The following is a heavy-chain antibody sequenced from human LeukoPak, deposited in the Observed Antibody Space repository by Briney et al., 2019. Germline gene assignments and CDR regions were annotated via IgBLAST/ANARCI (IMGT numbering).Heavy chain of an antibody. D-gene: IGHD2-15*01. V-gene: IGHV3-7*01. CDR3: ARDLGYCSGRACYSVFDY. CDR1: GFTFSSYW. J-gene: IGHJ4*02. CDR2: IKEDGSEK. Sequence: GGSLRLSCAASGFTFSSYWMGWVRQAPGKGPEWVAHIKEDGSEKYYVDSVKGRFTMFRDNAKNLLYLQMNSLRAEDTALYYCARDLGYCSGRACYSVFDYWGQGTLVTVAS.